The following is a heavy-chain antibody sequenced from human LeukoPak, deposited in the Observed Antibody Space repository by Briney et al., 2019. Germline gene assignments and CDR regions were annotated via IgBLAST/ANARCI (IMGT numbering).Heavy chain of an antibody. CDR2: ISYDGSNK. D-gene: IGHD2-21*01. CDR3: ARDSPTSDPHSLDY. Sequence: GGSLRLSCAASGFTFNSYSMHWVRQAPGKGLEWVTVISYDGSNKYFADSVKGRFTISRDNSKNTLYLQMNSLRAEDTAVYYCARDSPTSDPHSLDYWGQGTLVTVSS. CDR1: GFTFNSYS. V-gene: IGHV3-30*04. J-gene: IGHJ4*02.